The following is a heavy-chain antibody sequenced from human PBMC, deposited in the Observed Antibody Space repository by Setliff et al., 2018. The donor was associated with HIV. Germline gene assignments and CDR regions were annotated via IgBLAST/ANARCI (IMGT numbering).Heavy chain of an antibody. J-gene: IGHJ4*02. Sequence: SETLSLTCAVSGGSISSDNWWTWVRQAPGKGLEWIGEIYHSEYTNYNPSLKSRVTISVDTSKNQFSLKLISVSAADTAVYYCAKLLPAADMAREIDSWGQGTLVTVSS. V-gene: IGHV4-4*02. CDR1: GGSISSDNW. CDR3: AKLLPAADMAREIDS. CDR2: IYHSEYT. D-gene: IGHD2-2*01.